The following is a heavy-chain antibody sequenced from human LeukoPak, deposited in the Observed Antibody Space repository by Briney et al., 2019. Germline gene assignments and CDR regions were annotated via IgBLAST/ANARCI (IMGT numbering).Heavy chain of an antibody. Sequence: GRSLRLSCAASGFTFSSYAMHWVRQAPGKGLEWVAVISYDGSNKYYADSVKGRFTISRDNSKNTLYLQMNSLRAEDTAVYYCARDLRPPSLIVGVPDYWGQGTLVTVSS. V-gene: IGHV3-30-3*01. CDR1: GFTFSSYA. CDR2: ISYDGSNK. CDR3: ARDLRPPSLIVGVPDY. J-gene: IGHJ4*02. D-gene: IGHD1-26*01.